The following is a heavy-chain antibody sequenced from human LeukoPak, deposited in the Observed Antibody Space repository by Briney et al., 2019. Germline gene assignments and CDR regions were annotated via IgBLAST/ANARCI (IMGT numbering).Heavy chain of an antibody. D-gene: IGHD5-18*01. CDR3: ARVGVDTAMVAAPLYYYYYYGMDV. Sequence: SETLSLTCTVYGGSISSYYWSLIRQPPGKGLEWIGYIYYSGSTNYNPSLKSRVTISVDTSKNQFSLKLSSVTAADTAVYYCARVGVDTAMVAAPLYYYYYYGMDVWGQGTTVTVSS. CDR2: IYYSGST. J-gene: IGHJ6*02. CDR1: GGSISSYY. V-gene: IGHV4-59*01.